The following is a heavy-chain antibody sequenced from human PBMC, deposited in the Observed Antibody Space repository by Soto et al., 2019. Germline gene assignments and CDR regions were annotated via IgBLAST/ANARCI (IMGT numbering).Heavy chain of an antibody. J-gene: IGHJ6*02. CDR2: INPSGGST. Sequence: ASVKVSCKASGYTFTSYYMHWVRQAPGQGLEWMGIINPSGGSTSYAQKFQGRVTMTRDTSTSTVYMELSSLRSEDTAVYYCARDRYCSSTSCQSYYYGRDVWGQGTTVTVSS. CDR1: GYTFTSYY. CDR3: ARDRYCSSTSCQSYYYGRDV. D-gene: IGHD2-2*01. V-gene: IGHV1-46*01.